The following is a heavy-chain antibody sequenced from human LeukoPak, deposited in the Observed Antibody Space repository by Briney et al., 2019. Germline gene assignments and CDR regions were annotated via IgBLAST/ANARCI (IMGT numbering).Heavy chain of an antibody. CDR2: ISSTSSYI. J-gene: IGHJ4*02. D-gene: IGHD3-3*01. V-gene: IGHV3-21*01. CDR3: ARVRITTAAAPFDY. CDR1: GFTFSSNG. Sequence: GGSLRLSCAASGFTFSSNGMNWVRQAPGKGLEWVSFISSTSSYIYYADSVKGRFTISRDNAKNTLYLQMNSLRAEDTAVYYCARVRITTAAAPFDYWGQGTLVTVSS.